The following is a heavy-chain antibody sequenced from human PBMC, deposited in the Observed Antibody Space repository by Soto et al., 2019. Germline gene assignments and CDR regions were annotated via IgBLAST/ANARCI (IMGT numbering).Heavy chain of an antibody. Sequence: HPGGSLRLSCVVSGFTVSTNYMYWVRQAPGKGLEWVSVIHAGGSTFYVDSVKGRFIVSRDISQNTLYLQMNSLRVEDTAFYYCVRAPTLTSNLDYWGHGTLVTVS. CDR2: IHAGGST. D-gene: IGHD2-15*01. V-gene: IGHV3-66*01. CDR1: GFTVSTNY. CDR3: VRAPTLTSNLDY. J-gene: IGHJ4*01.